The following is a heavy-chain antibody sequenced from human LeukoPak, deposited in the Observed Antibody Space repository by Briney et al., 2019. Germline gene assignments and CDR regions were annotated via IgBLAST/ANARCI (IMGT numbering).Heavy chain of an antibody. V-gene: IGHV1-8*01. J-gene: IGHJ6*02. D-gene: IGHD3-3*01. Sequence: ASVKVSCKASVYTFTSYDINWVRQATGQGLEWMGWMNPNSGNTGYAQKFQGRVTMTRNTSISTAYMELSSLRSEDTAVYYCARKDYDFWSGYYRRANYYYGMDVWGQGTTVTVSS. CDR1: VYTFTSYD. CDR2: MNPNSGNT. CDR3: ARKDYDFWSGYYRRANYYYGMDV.